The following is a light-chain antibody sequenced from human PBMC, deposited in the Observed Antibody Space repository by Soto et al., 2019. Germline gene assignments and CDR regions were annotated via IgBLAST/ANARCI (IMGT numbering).Light chain of an antibody. J-gene: IGKJ5*01. CDR3: QQYGSSPIT. Sequence: EIVMTQSPGTLSVSPGERVIFSCRASQSVSSNLAWYQQKRGQTPRLLIYGASTRATGIPDRFSGSGSGTDFTLTISRLEPEDFAVYYCQQYGSSPITFGQGTRLEIK. V-gene: IGKV3-20*01. CDR2: GAS. CDR1: QSVSSN.